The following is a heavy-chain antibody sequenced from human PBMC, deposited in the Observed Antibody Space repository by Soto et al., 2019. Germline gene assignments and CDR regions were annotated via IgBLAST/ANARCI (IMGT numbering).Heavy chain of an antibody. CDR3: SRAPDDSSRYPWFDY. CDR2: IYNNGRT. D-gene: IGHD3-22*01. V-gene: IGHV4-61*01. Sequence: SETLSLTCTVSGGSVSSGSFYWNWIRQPPGKGLEWIAYIYNNGRTNSNPSLKSRVTISVDTSKNQFSLKLSSVTAADTAVYYCSRAPDDSSRYPWFDYWGQGTPVTVSS. J-gene: IGHJ4*02. CDR1: GGSVSSGSFY.